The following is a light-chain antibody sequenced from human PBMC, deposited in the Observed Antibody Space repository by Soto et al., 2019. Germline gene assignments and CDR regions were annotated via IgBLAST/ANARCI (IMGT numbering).Light chain of an antibody. CDR3: NSYSRSSPYV. CDR1: SSDVGGYNY. CDR2: DVS. J-gene: IGLJ1*01. V-gene: IGLV2-14*01. Sequence: QSVLTQPASVSGSPGQSITISCTGTSSDVGGYNYVSWYQQHPGEAPNLIIYDVSYRPSGVSNRFSGSKSGNTASLTISGLQAEDEADYFCNSYSRSSPYVFGTGTKVTVL.